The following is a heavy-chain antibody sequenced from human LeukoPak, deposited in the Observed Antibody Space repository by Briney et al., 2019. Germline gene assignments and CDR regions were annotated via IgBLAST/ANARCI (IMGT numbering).Heavy chain of an antibody. J-gene: IGHJ4*02. CDR2: ISWNSGSI. V-gene: IGHV3-9*01. CDR3: AKGSTGTIFGVVYFDY. CDR1: GFTFDDYA. D-gene: IGHD3-3*01. Sequence: PGRSLRLSCAASGFTFDDYAMHWARQAPGKGLEWVSGISWNSGSIGYADSVKGRFTISRDNAKNSLYLQMNSLRAEDTALYYCAKGSTGTIFGVVYFDYWGQGALVTVSS.